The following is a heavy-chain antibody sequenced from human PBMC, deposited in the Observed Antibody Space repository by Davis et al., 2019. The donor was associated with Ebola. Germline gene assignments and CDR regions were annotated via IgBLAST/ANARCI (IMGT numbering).Heavy chain of an antibody. Sequence: AASVTVSCKASGYTFTGYYMHWVRQAPGQGLEWMGRINPNSGGTNYAQKFQGRVTMTRDTSISTAYMELSRLRSDDTAVYYCARGPPDSSSWSFEYWGQGTLVTVSS. CDR1: GYTFTGYY. CDR2: INPNSGGT. V-gene: IGHV1-2*06. J-gene: IGHJ4*02. CDR3: ARGPPDSSSWSFEY. D-gene: IGHD6-13*01.